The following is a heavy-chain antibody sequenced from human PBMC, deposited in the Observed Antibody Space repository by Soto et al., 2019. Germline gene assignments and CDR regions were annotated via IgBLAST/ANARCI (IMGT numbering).Heavy chain of an antibody. D-gene: IGHD1-1*01. CDR2: IWHNGKNK. CDR3: ARAPGHDEAMDY. V-gene: IGHV3-33*01. Sequence: QVQVVESGGGVVQPGRSLRLSCAASGFAFSNFGMHWVRQVPGKGLEGVAVIWHNGKNKDYADYAKGRFTISRDNSKNILYLELNSLRVEDTAVYYCARAPGHDEAMDYWGQGTLVTVSS. CDR1: GFAFSNFG. J-gene: IGHJ4*02.